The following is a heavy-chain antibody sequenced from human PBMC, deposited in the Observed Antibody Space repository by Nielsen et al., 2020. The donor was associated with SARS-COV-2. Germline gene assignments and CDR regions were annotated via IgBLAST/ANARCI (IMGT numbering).Heavy chain of an antibody. J-gene: IGHJ5*02. D-gene: IGHD1-26*01. CDR3: ARDRGRALQNWFDP. CDR1: GFTFSSYG. Sequence: GGSLRLSFPASGFTFSSYGMHWVRQAPGKGLEWVAVISYDGSNKYYADSVKGRFTISRDNSKNTLYLQMNSLRAEDTAVYYCARDRGRALQNWFDPWGQGTLVTVSS. CDR2: ISYDGSNK. V-gene: IGHV3-30*03.